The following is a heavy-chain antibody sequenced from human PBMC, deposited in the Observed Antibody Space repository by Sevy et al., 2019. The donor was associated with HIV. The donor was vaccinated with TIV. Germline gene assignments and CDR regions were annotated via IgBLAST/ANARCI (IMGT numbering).Heavy chain of an antibody. D-gene: IGHD6-19*01. V-gene: IGHV3-9*03. CDR3: AKDEYSSGWFSGAFDI. J-gene: IGHJ3*02. Sequence: GRSLRLSCAASGFTVSSNYMSWVRQTPGKGLEWVSGISWNSGSIGYADSVKGRFTISRDNAKNSLYLQMNSLRAEDMALYYCAKDEYSSGWFSGAFDIWGQGTMVTVSS. CDR2: ISWNSGSI. CDR1: GFTVSSNY.